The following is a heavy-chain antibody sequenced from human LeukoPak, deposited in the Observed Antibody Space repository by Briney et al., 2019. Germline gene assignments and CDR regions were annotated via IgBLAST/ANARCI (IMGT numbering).Heavy chain of an antibody. CDR2: IYYSGST. J-gene: IGHJ6*02. V-gene: IGHV4-59*08. CDR3: ARRSMVRTVGYYYGMDV. Sequence: SETLSLTCTVSGGSISSYYWSWIRRPPGKGPEWIGYIYYSGSTNYNPSLKSRATISVDTSKRHFSLRLSSVTAADTAVYYCARRSMVRTVGYYYGMDVWGQGTTVTVSS. D-gene: IGHD4/OR15-4a*01. CDR1: GGSISSYY.